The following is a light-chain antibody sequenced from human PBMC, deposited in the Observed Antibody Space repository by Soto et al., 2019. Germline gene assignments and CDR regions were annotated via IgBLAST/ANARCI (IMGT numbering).Light chain of an antibody. CDR1: QSVRTY. CDR2: DAS. Sequence: EIRVTHSLVTVSLTQGERATLSCRASQSVRTYLAWYQVKPGQAPRLLIYDASSRASGVPARFSGSGSGTDFTLTISSLEPEDFALYDCQQRNSWPPISSCQGTRLEIK. J-gene: IGKJ5*01. CDR3: QQRNSWPPIS. V-gene: IGKV3-11*01.